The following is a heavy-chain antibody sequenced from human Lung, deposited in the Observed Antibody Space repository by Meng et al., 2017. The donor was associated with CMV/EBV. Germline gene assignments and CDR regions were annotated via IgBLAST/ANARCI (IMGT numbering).Heavy chain of an antibody. J-gene: IGHJ5*02. D-gene: IGHD2-2*02. CDR3: ARGTTSRYCSSTSCYRGAGFDP. Sequence: SVXVSCQGSGGTFLSYAIRWVRQAPGQGLEWMGGIIPIFGTANYAQKFQGRVTITTDEPTSTAYMELSSLRSEDTAVYYCARGTTSRYCSSTSCYRGAGFDPWGQGTLVTVSS. CDR2: IIPIFGTA. CDR1: GGTFLSYA. V-gene: IGHV1-69*05.